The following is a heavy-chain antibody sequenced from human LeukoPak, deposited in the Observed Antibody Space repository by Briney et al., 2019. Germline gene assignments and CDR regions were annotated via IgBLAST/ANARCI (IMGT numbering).Heavy chain of an antibody. Sequence: SVKVSCKASGGTFSSYAISWVRQAPGQGLEWMGGIIPIFGTANYAQKFQGRVTITTDESTSTAYMELSSLRSEDTAVYYCARGDLNYYDSSGHDWGQGTLVTVSS. V-gene: IGHV1-69*05. D-gene: IGHD3-22*01. CDR2: IIPIFGTA. CDR3: ARGDLNYYDSSGHD. J-gene: IGHJ4*02. CDR1: GGTFSSYA.